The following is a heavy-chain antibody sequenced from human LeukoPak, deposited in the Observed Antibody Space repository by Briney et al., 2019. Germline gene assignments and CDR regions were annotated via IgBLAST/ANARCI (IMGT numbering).Heavy chain of an antibody. D-gene: IGHD3-22*01. CDR2: VCDSGRTI. Sequence: PGGSLRLSCAASGFTFSDYYMCCIRQGPGGGLGCVSHVCDSGRTIYYADSVKGRFPISRDNAKNSVYLQMNNLRAEDTAVYYCARDRLGDYDHSGYYDKWGQGTLVTVSS. V-gene: IGHV3-11*01. CDR3: ARDRLGDYDHSGYYDK. J-gene: IGHJ4*02. CDR1: GFTFSDYY.